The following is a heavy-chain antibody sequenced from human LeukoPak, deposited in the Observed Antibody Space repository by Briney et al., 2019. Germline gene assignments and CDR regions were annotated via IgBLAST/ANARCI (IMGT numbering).Heavy chain of an antibody. CDR3: ARSAPSRIAAAGPYYFDY. CDR2: INPSGGST. CDR1: GYTFTSYG. J-gene: IGHJ4*02. D-gene: IGHD6-13*01. V-gene: IGHV1-46*01. Sequence: ASVKVSFKASGYTFTSYGINWVRQAPGQGLEWMGIINPSGGSTSYAQKFQGRVTMTRDTSTSTVYMELSSLRSEDTAVYYCARSAPSRIAAAGPYYFDYWGQGTLVTVSS.